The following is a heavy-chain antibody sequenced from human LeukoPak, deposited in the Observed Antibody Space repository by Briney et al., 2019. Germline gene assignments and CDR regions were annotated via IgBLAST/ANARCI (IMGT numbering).Heavy chain of an antibody. CDR3: ARGDSSGYYYFDY. D-gene: IGHD6-19*01. CDR2: IYSGGNT. J-gene: IGHJ4*02. Sequence: GGSLRLSCAASGFTFSSYWMHWVRQAPGKGLEWVSVIYSGGNTYYADSVKGRFTISRDNSKNTLYLQMNSLGAEDTAVYYCARGDSSGYYYFDYWGQGTLVTVSS. V-gene: IGHV3-53*01. CDR1: GFTFSSYW.